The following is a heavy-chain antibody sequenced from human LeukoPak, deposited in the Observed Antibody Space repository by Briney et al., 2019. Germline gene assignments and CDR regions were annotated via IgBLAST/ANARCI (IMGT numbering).Heavy chain of an antibody. D-gene: IGHD3-10*01. J-gene: IGHJ3*02. CDR1: GGSISSYY. CDR3: AKSNGYGLIDI. V-gene: IGHV4-4*07. CDR2: IYTSGST. Sequence: SETLSLTCTVSGGSISSYYWSWIRQPAGKGLEWIGRIYTSGSTNYNPSLKSRVTISLDTSRNQFSLKLNSVTAADTAIYYCAKSNGYGLIDIWGQGTMVTVSS.